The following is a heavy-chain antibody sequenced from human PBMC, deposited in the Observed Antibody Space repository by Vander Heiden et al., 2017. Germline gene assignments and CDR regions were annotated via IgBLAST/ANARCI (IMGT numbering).Heavy chain of an antibody. CDR3: AKRVGYCTNGVCGYYFDY. J-gene: IGHJ4*02. Sequence: EVQLLASGGGLVQPVGSLRISCAASGFPFRSYVMSWVRQAPGKGLEWVSAISGSGGSTYYADSVKGRFTISRDNSKNTLYLQMNSLRAEDTAVYYCAKRVGYCTNGVCGYYFDYWGQGTLVTVSS. CDR1: GFPFRSYV. CDR2: ISGSGGST. V-gene: IGHV3-23*01. D-gene: IGHD2-8*01.